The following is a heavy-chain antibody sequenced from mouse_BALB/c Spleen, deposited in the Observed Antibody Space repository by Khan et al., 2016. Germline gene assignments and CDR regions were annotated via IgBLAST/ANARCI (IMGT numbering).Heavy chain of an antibody. Sequence: GRRGGSGGGLVQPGGSMKLSCVASGFTFSNYWMNWVRQSPEKGLEWVAEIRLKSNNYATHYAESAKGRFTISRDDSKSSVYLQMNNLRSEDTGIYYCTTGFDNWGEGTLVTVSA. CDR2: IRLKSNNYAT. V-gene: IGHV6-6*02. CDR3: TTGFDN. J-gene: IGHJ3*01. CDR1: GFTFSNYW.